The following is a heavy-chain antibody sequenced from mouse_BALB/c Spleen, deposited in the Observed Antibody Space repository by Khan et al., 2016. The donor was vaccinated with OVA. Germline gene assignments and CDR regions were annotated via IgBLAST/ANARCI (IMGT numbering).Heavy chain of an antibody. CDR3: ARMSGGDFDF. V-gene: IGHV3-2*02. D-gene: IGHD4-1*01. CDR1: GYSITSDYA. J-gene: IGHJ2*01. Sequence: EVQLQESGPGLVKPSQSLSLTCTVTGYSITSDYAWNWIRQFPGNKLEWMGYISYSGNTKYNPSLKSRISVTRDTSKNQFFLQLNSVTTEDTATXYCARMSGGDFDFWGQGTTLTVSS. CDR2: ISYSGNT.